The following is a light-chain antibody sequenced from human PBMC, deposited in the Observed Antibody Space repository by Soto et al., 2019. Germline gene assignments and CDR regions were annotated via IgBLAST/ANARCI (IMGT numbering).Light chain of an antibody. V-gene: IGKV3-20*01. J-gene: IGKJ2*01. CDR1: QTVTSTY. CDR3: QQYGGSPPYT. CDR2: DAS. Sequence: EIVLTQSPGTLSLSPGERATHSCRASQTVTSTYLAWYQLKPGQAPRLLFSDASTRAAGIPDRFSGSGSGTDFTLTISRLEPEDFAVYYCQQYGGSPPYTFGQGTKVEIK.